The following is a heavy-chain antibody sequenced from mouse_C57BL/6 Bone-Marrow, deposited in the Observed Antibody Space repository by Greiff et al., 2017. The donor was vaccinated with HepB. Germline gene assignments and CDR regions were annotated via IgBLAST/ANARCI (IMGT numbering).Heavy chain of an antibody. J-gene: IGHJ2*01. CDR2: IDPYDSYT. CDR1: GYTFTSYW. Sequence: QVQLQQSGPELARPGASVKLSCKASGYTFTSYWMHWVKQRPGQGLELIGEIDPYDSYTNYNQKFKGKSTVTVDKSSSTAYMQLSSLTYEDSAVYYCARGGWLQGFDYWGKGTTLTVAS. D-gene: IGHD2-3*01. CDR3: ARGGWLQGFDY. V-gene: IGHV1-69*01.